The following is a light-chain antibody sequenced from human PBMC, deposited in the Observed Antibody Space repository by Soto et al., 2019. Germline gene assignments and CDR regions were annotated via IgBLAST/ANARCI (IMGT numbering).Light chain of an antibody. CDR1: SSDVCGYNY. CDR2: EVT. J-gene: IGLJ1*01. Sequence: QSVLTQPASVSGSPGQSITISCTGTSSDVCGYNYVSWYQQHPDKAPKLMIYEVTNRPSGVSFRFSGSKSGNTASLTISGLQPEDEADYYCSSYTSTSTLYVFGTGTKLTVL. CDR3: SSYTSTSTLYV. V-gene: IGLV2-14*01.